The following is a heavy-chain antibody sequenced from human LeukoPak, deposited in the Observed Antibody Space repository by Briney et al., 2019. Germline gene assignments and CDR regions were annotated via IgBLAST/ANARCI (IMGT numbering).Heavy chain of an antibody. CDR2: INPSAGST. Sequence: ASVKVSCKASGYTFTNYYIHWVRQAPGRGLEWMGIINPSAGSTTYAQKFQGRVTMTRDTSTSTIYMDLSSLRSEDTAVYYCARDTMVEMATIVVFDYWGQGTLVTVSS. V-gene: IGHV1-46*01. D-gene: IGHD5-24*01. CDR1: GYTFTNYY. CDR3: ARDTMVEMATIVVFDY. J-gene: IGHJ4*02.